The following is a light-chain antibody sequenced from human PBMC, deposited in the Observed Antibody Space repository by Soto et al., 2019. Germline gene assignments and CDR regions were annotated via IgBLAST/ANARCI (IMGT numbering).Light chain of an antibody. J-gene: IGKJ4*01. CDR1: QSVGTY. V-gene: IGKV1-39*01. CDR2: VAS. CDR3: QQSSSTPQT. Sequence: DIQMTQSPSSLSASVGDRVTITCRASQSVGTYLSWYQQKQGKAPKLLINVASTLQSGVPSSFSVSGSGTDFTLAISSLQPEDFATYYCQQSSSTPQTFGGGTRVEIK.